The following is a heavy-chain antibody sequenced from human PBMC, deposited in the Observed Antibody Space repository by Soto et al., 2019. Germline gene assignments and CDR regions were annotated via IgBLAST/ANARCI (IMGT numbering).Heavy chain of an antibody. V-gene: IGHV3-15*01. D-gene: IGHD3-3*01. CDR1: GFTFSNAW. J-gene: IGHJ3*02. CDR2: IKSKTDGGTT. CDR3: TTVTDFWSGYYSIGDAFDI. Sequence: GGSLRLSCAASGFTFSNAWMSWVRQAPGKGLEWVGRIKSKTDGGTTDYAAPVKGRFTISRDDSKNTLYLQMNSLKTEDTAVYYCTTVTDFWSGYYSIGDAFDIWGQGTMVTVSS.